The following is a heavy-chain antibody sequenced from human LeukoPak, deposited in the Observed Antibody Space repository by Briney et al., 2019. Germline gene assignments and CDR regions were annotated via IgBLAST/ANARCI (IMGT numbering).Heavy chain of an antibody. V-gene: IGHV4-34*01. CDR2: INHSGST. D-gene: IGHD3-10*01. CDR3: VRGRFGESLPTYYYYYGMDV. J-gene: IGHJ6*02. Sequence: PSETLSLTCAVYSGSFSGYYWSWLRQPPGKGLEWIGEINHSGSTNYNPSLKSRVTISVDTSKNQFSLKLSSVTAADTAVYYCVRGRFGESLPTYYYYYGMDVWGQGTTVTVSS. CDR1: SGSFSGYY.